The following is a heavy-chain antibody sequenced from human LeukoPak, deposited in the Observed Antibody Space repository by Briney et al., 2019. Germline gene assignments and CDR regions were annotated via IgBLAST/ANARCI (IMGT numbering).Heavy chain of an antibody. J-gene: IGHJ4*02. D-gene: IGHD4-17*01. CDR2: MNPNSGNT. Sequence: GASVKVSCKASGYTFTGYDINWVRQATGQGLEWMGWMNPNSGNTGYAQKFQGRVTMTRNTSISTAYMELSSLRSEDTAVYYCAREVGDYGDTSFDYWGQGTLVTVSS. V-gene: IGHV1-8*01. CDR1: GYTFTGYD. CDR3: AREVGDYGDTSFDY.